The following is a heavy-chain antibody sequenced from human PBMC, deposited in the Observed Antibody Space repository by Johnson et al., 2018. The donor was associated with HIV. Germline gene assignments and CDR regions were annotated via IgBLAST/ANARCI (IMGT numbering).Heavy chain of an antibody. CDR3: ARADTAMVRGAFDI. CDR2: ISGSGGST. Sequence: VQLVESGGGLVQPGGSLRLACAASGFTFSSYAMSWVRQAPGKGLEWVSAISGSGGSTYYADSVKGRFTISRDNSKNTLYVQMNSLRAEDTAVYFCARADTAMVRGAFDIWGQGTMVTVSS. J-gene: IGHJ3*02. D-gene: IGHD5-18*01. V-gene: IGHV3-23*04. CDR1: GFTFSSYA.